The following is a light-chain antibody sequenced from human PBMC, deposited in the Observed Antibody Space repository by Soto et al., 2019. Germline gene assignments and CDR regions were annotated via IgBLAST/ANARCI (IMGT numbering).Light chain of an antibody. CDR2: LNSDGSH. J-gene: IGLJ2*01. CDR3: QTWGSGIVV. Sequence: QLVLTQSPSASASLGASVKLTCTLSSGHSNYAIAWHQQQSEKGPRYLMKLNSDGSHSKGDGIPDRFSGSSSGAERYLTISSIQSEDEADYYSQTWGSGIVVFGGGTKVTVL. CDR1: SGHSNYA. V-gene: IGLV4-69*01.